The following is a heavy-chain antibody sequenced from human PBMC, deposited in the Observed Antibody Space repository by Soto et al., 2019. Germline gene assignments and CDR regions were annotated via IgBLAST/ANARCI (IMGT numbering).Heavy chain of an antibody. CDR2: SYPGDSDT. CDR1: GYSFTSYW. CDR3: GGVSGSRQVYYYGMDV. V-gene: IGHV5-51*01. Sequence: GESLKISCQGSGYSFTSYWIGWVRQMPGKGLEWMGISYPGDSDTRYSPSFQGQVTISADKSISTAYLQWSSLKASDTAMYYCGGVSGSRQVYYYGMDVWGQGTTVTVSS. D-gene: IGHD1-26*01. J-gene: IGHJ6*02.